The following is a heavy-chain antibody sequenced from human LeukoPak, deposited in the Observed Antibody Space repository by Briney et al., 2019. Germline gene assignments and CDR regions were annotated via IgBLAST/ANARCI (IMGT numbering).Heavy chain of an antibody. V-gene: IGHV3-74*01. CDR1: GFTFSSYW. Sequence: GGSLRLSCAAAGFTFSSYWMHWVRQAPGKGLVWVSRINSDGSSTSYADSVKGRFTISRDNAKNTLYLQMNSLRAEDTAVYYCARDGSGTYYYGMDVWGKGTTVTVSS. CDR2: INSDGSST. CDR3: ARDGSGTYYYGMDV. J-gene: IGHJ6*04. D-gene: IGHD3-10*01.